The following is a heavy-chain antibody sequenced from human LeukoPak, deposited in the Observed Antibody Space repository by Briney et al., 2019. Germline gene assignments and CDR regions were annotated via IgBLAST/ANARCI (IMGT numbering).Heavy chain of an antibody. CDR1: GFTLSTYG. V-gene: IGHV3-30*02. CDR2: IWHDGNNK. CDR3: AKDQSQ. Sequence: GGSLRLSCAASGFTLSTYGMHWVRQAPGKGLEWVAVIWHDGNNKYYGDSVKGRFTISRDNSKNTLYLQINSLRPEDTAVYYCAKDQSQWGQGTLVIVSS. J-gene: IGHJ4*02.